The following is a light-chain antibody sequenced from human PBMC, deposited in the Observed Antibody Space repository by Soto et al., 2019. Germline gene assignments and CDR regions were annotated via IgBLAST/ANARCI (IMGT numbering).Light chain of an antibody. CDR1: QSLGTW. Sequence: DIQMTQSPSTLSASVGVRVTITCRASQSLGTWLAWYQQKPGRAPKLLIYDASSLESGVPSRFSGSGSGTEFTLTISSLQPDDFATYYCQQYNSYSPLTFGQGTKLEIK. CDR2: DAS. CDR3: QQYNSYSPLT. V-gene: IGKV1-5*01. J-gene: IGKJ2*01.